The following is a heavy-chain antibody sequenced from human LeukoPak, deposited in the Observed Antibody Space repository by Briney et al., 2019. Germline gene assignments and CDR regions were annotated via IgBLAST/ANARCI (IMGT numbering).Heavy chain of an antibody. D-gene: IGHD4-17*01. CDR3: ARVWNTVTTGPFDL. V-gene: IGHV1-69*05. CDR2: IIPIFSTA. Sequence: GASVKVSCKASGGTFSSYAISWVRQAPGQGLEWMGWIIPIFSTANYAKKFQGRVTISTDESTSTAYMELSSLRSEDTAVYYCARVWNTVTTGPFDLWGRGTLVTVSS. CDR1: GGTFSSYA. J-gene: IGHJ2*01.